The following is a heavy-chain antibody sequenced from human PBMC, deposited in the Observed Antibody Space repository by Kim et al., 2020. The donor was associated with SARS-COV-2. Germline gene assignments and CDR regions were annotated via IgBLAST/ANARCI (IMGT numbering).Heavy chain of an antibody. J-gene: IGHJ6*02. V-gene: IGHV1-69*13. Sequence: SVKVSCKASGGTFSSYAISWVRQAPGQGLEWMGGIIPIFGTANYAQKFQGRVTITADESTSTAYMELSSLRSEDTAVYYCARDPYYYDSSGYYIPRNYYYYGMDVWGQGTTVTVSS. D-gene: IGHD3-22*01. CDR3: ARDPYYYDSSGYYIPRNYYYYGMDV. CDR1: GGTFSSYA. CDR2: IIPIFGTA.